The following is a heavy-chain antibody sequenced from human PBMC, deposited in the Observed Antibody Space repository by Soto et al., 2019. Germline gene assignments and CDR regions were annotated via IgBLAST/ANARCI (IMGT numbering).Heavy chain of an antibody. D-gene: IGHD3-3*01. CDR2: IYWNDDK. CDR1: GFSLSTSGVG. CDR3: AHSEVGPTYYDFWSGYLRPYYGMEV. J-gene: IGHJ6*02. V-gene: IGHV2-5*01. Sequence: SGPTLVNPTQTLTLTCTFSGFSLSTSGVGVGWIRHPPGKALEWLALIYWNDDKRYSPSLKSRLTITKDTSKTQVVLTMNNMEPADTATYYCAHSEVGPTYYDFWSGYLRPYYGMEVWGQGT.